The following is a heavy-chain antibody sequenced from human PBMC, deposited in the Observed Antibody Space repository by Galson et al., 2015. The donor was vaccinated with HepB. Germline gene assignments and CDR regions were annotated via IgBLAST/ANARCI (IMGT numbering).Heavy chain of an antibody. Sequence: SLRLSCAASGFTFSNHWMSWIRQAPGRGLEWVSCISSTSSSRDYADSVKGRFTISRDNTKKSLYLQMNSLRDEDTAVYYCAREGIAMAGTALDAFDIWGQGTMVAVSS. V-gene: IGHV3-11*05. J-gene: IGHJ3*02. CDR2: ISSTSSSR. CDR1: GFTFSNHW. CDR3: AREGIAMAGTALDAFDI. D-gene: IGHD6-19*01.